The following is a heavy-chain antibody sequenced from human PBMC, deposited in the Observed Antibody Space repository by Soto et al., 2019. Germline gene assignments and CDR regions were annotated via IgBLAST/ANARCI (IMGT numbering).Heavy chain of an antibody. CDR1: GFTFSNYA. D-gene: IGHD3-10*01. V-gene: IGHV3-23*01. Sequence: PGGSLRLSCAASGFTFSNYAMGWVRQAPGKGLEWVSGFVTGGPNTYYTDSVKGRFTISRDYSKNTLFLQMNSLRTEDTAIYYCAKQLYASGNQLFDYWSQGTLVTVSS. CDR2: FVTGGPNT. J-gene: IGHJ4*02. CDR3: AKQLYASGNQLFDY.